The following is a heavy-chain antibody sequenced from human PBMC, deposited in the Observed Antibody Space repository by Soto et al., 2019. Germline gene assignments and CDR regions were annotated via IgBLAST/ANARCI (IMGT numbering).Heavy chain of an antibody. CDR3: ERDGASGWYEVGDY. CDR2: ISGYKCNT. D-gene: IGHD6-19*01. CDR1: RYTFTSYG. Sequence: QVQLEQSGAEVKNPGASVKVSCKASRYTFTSYGISWVRQAPGQGLEWMGWISGYKCNTKYAQKLQGRVTMTTDTSTSTDYMELWSLRSDDTAVYYCERDGASGWYEVGDYWVQGTLGTVSS. J-gene: IGHJ4*02. V-gene: IGHV1-18*01.